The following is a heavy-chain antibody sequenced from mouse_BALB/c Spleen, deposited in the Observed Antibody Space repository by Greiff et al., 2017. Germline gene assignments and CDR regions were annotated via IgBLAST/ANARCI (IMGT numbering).Heavy chain of an antibody. J-gene: IGHJ3*01. CDR1: GFTFSSYA. CDR2: ISSGGST. CDR3: ARGYDYAY. V-gene: IGHV5-6-5*01. Sequence: EVQLVESGGGLVKPGGSLKLSCAASGFTFSSYAMSWVRQTPEKRLEWVASISSGGSTYYPDSVKGRFTISRDNARNILYLQMSSLRSEDTAMYYCARGYDYAYWGQGTLVTVSA. D-gene: IGHD2-14*01.